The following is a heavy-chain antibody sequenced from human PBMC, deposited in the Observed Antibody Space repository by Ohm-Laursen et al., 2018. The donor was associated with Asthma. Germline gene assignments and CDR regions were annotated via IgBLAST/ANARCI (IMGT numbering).Heavy chain of an antibody. CDR1: GFTFSSYW. D-gene: IGHD2-15*01. CDR3: AGVPRYCSGASCPPDY. V-gene: IGHV3-74*01. Sequence: SLRLSCAASGFTFSSYWMHWVRQAPGKGLLWVSRISSDGSSTDYADSVKGRFTISRDNAKNTLYLQMNILRAEDTAVYFCAGVPRYCSGASCPPDYWGQGTLVTVSS. J-gene: IGHJ4*02. CDR2: ISSDGSST.